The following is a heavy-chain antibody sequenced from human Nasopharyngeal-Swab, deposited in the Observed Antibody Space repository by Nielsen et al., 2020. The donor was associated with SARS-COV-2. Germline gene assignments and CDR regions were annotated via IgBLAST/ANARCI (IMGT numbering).Heavy chain of an antibody. CDR2: IYNSGRTT. Sequence: SETLSLTCTVSGGSISNYYWSWIRQPTGKRLEWIGYIYNSGRTTDYNPSLKSRVTISLDTSKNQFSLKLSSVTAADTAVYYCARGGDGGLAHFDYWGQGNLVTVSS. D-gene: IGHD2-21*01. V-gene: IGHV4-59*01. CDR1: GGSISNYY. CDR3: ARGGDGGLAHFDY. J-gene: IGHJ4*02.